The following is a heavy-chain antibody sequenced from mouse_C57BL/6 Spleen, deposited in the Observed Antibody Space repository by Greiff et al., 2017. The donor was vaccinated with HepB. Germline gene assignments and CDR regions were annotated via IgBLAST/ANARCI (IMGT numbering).Heavy chain of an antibody. CDR3: AGYGSSYGYYAMDY. J-gene: IGHJ4*01. D-gene: IGHD1-1*01. Sequence: ESGPGLVKPSQSLSLTCSVTGYSITSGYYWNWIRQFPGNKLEWMGYISYDGSNNYNPSLKNRISITRDTSKNQFFLKLNSVTTEDTATYYCAGYGSSYGYYAMDYWGQGTSVTVSS. V-gene: IGHV3-6*01. CDR2: ISYDGSN. CDR1: GYSITSGYY.